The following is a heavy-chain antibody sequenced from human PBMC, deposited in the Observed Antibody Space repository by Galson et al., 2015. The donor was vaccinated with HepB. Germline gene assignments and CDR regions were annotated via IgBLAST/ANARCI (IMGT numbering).Heavy chain of an antibody. CDR2: IDPGDSDA. V-gene: IGHV5-51*01. D-gene: IGHD1-26*01. CDR1: GYSFTDYW. CDR3: ARREGATTPFDY. J-gene: IGHJ4*02. Sequence: QSGAEVKKPGESLKISCKGSGYSFTDYWIGWVRQMPGKGLEWMGIIDPGDSDARYSPSFHGQVTIPADKSISTAYLQWSSLKASDTAMYYCARREGATTPFDYWGQGTLATVSS.